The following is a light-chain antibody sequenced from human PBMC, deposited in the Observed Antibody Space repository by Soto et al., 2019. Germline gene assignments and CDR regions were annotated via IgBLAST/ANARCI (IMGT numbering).Light chain of an antibody. CDR1: SSDVGGYNY. CDR3: SSYTRSTSYV. J-gene: IGLJ1*01. Sequence: QSALTQSASVSGSPGQSITISCTGTSSDVGGYNYVSWYQQHPGKAPKLMIYDVTYRPSGVSNRFSGSKSGNTASLTISGLQAEDEADYYCSSYTRSTSYVFGPGTKLTVL. CDR2: DVT. V-gene: IGLV2-14*01.